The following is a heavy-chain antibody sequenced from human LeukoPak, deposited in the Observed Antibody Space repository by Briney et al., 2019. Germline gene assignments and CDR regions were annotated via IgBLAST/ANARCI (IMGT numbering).Heavy chain of an antibody. CDR3: AGGVTWGDY. CDR2: ISNSGGST. Sequence: GGSLRLSCTASGFXFRSYGMTWVRQAPGKGLEWVSYISNSGGSTYYADSVKGRFTLSRDNAKNSLYLQMNSLRADDTAVYYCAGGVTWGDYWGQGTLVTVSS. D-gene: IGHD3-16*01. V-gene: IGHV3-21*01. CDR1: GFXFRSYG. J-gene: IGHJ4*02.